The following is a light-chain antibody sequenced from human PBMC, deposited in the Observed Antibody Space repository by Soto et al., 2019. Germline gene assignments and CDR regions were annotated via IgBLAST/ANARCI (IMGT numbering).Light chain of an antibody. V-gene: IGKV3-11*01. CDR2: DAS. J-gene: IGKJ4*01. Sequence: ETFLTQSPATLSLSPVERATLSFRASQSVSTNLAWYQQKPCQAPRLLIYDASNRATGIPARFSGGGSGTGFPLTIDSLQPEHFAVYYCHQRSNGPHTFGGGTKVDIK. CDR1: QSVSTN. CDR3: HQRSNGPHT.